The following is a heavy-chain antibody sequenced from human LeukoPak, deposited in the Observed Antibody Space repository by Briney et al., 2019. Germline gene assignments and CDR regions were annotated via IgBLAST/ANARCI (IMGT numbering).Heavy chain of an antibody. CDR2: ISGSGGST. V-gene: IGHV3-23*01. CDR3: AKSSSGYYPLGDFDY. Sequence: GGSLGLSCVVSGFTFSSYAMSWVRQAPGKGLEWVSSISGSGGSTYYADSVKGRFTISRDNSKKTLYLQMNSLRAEDTAVYYCAKSSSGYYPLGDFDYWGQGTLVTVSS. J-gene: IGHJ4*02. D-gene: IGHD3-22*01. CDR1: GFTFSSYA.